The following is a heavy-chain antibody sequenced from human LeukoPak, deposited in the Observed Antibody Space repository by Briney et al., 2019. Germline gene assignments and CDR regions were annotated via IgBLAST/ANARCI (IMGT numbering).Heavy chain of an antibody. J-gene: IGHJ5*02. CDR2: INSDGSST. Sequence: GGSLRLSCAASGFTFSSYWMHWVRQAPGKGLVWVPRINSDGSSTSYADSVKGRFTISRDNAKNTLYLQMNSLRAEDTAVYYCARDRWTAMVTSSLDWFDPWGQGTLVTVSS. D-gene: IGHD5-18*01. V-gene: IGHV3-74*01. CDR3: ARDRWTAMVTSSLDWFDP. CDR1: GFTFSSYW.